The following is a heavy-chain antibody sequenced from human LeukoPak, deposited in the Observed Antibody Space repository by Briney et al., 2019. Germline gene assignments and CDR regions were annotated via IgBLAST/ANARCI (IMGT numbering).Heavy chain of an antibody. CDR2: ISSSSSTI. J-gene: IGHJ6*02. V-gene: IGHV3-48*01. CDR3: ARPPYYGSGSYGMDV. D-gene: IGHD3-10*01. CDR1: GFTFSSYS. Sequence: PGGSLRLSCAASGFTFSSYSMNWVRQAPGKGLEWVSYISSSSSTIYYADSVEGRFTISRDNAKNSLYLQMNSLRAEDTAVYYCARPPYYGSGSYGMDVWGQGTTVTVSS.